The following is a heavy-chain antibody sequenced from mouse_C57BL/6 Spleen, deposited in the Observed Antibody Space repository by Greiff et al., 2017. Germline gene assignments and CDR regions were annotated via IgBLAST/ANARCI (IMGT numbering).Heavy chain of an antibody. J-gene: IGHJ4*01. D-gene: IGHD2-2*01. CDR2: ICSGSSTI. V-gene: IGHV5-17*01. CDR1: GFTFSDYG. CDR3: ARMVTRAKGN. Sequence: EVKLVESGGGLVKPGGSLKLSCAATGFTFSDYGMDWVRQAPEKGLEWVAYICSGSSTIYYADTVKGRCTISRDNAKNTLFLQMTSLGSEDTAMYYCARMVTRAKGNRGQRTSVTVSS.